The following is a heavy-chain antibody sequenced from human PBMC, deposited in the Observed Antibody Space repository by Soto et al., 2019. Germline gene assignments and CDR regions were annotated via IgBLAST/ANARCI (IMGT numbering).Heavy chain of an antibody. D-gene: IGHD1-26*01. CDR2: IYTSGST. Sequence: QVQLQESGPGLVKPSETLSLTCNVSGGSIRSYYWSWVRQPAGKPLEWLGRIYTSGSTNYNPSLKSRVSMSGDTSKNQFSLEVTSVTAADTAVYYCAREGASGFGMDVWGLGTTVTVSS. V-gene: IGHV4-4*07. CDR3: AREGASGFGMDV. CDR1: GGSIRSYY. J-gene: IGHJ6*02.